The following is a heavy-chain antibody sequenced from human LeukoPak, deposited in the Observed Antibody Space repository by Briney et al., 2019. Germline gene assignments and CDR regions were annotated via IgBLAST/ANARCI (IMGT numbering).Heavy chain of an antibody. CDR1: GNYG. CDR2: INSDGSWT. Sequence: PAGGSRGLSWAASGNYGMNWVRQAQGKGLVWVSHINSDGSWTGYADSVKGRFTISKDNAKNTVYLQMNNLRAEDTAVYYCVSFYETNWGRGTLVTVSS. CDR3: VSFYETN. V-gene: IGHV3-74*01. J-gene: IGHJ4*02. D-gene: IGHD2-2*01.